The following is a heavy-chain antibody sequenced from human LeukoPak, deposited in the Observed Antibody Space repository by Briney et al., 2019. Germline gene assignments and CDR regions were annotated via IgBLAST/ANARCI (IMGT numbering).Heavy chain of an antibody. Sequence: SETLSLTCAVYGGSLSSDFWSWIRQPPGKGLEWIGEINRDGITNYNTSLKSRVTISVDTSKNQFSLNLRSVTAADTAMYYCARLSAMLRGPEPIYYFDYWGQGTLVTVSS. D-gene: IGHD3-10*01. CDR1: GGSLSSDF. CDR3: ARLSAMLRGPEPIYYFDY. J-gene: IGHJ4*01. V-gene: IGHV4-34*01. CDR2: INRDGIT.